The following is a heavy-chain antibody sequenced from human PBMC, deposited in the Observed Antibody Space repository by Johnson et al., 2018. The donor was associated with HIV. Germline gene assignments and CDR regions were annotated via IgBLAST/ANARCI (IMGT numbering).Heavy chain of an antibody. J-gene: IGHJ3*02. Sequence: QVQLVESGGGVVQPGRSLRLSCAASGFSFSNYAMDWVRQAPGKGLEWVAVISSDGNNKYYADSVKDRFTISRDNSKNTVYLQMNSLRAEDTAVYYCARRLYYSSSYYYLLGAFDIWGQGTMVTVSS. V-gene: IGHV3-30-3*01. CDR2: ISSDGNNK. CDR3: ARRLYYSSSYYYLLGAFDI. CDR1: GFSFSNYA. D-gene: IGHD3-22*01.